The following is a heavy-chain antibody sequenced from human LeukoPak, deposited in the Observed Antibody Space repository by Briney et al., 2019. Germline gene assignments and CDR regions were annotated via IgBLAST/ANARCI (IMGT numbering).Heavy chain of an antibody. D-gene: IGHD6-19*01. CDR3: ARPLSYTSGWFGPWGY. J-gene: IGHJ4*02. V-gene: IGHV4-39*01. Sequence: SETLSLTCNVFGASITDTDYFWAWIRQPPGKGLQWIGSIHFSGSTTYYKASLESRVTIAVDTSKNQFSLTLTSVTAADMAVYYCARPLSYTSGWFGPWGYWGQGTLVAVSS. CDR2: IHFSGST. CDR1: GASITDTDYF.